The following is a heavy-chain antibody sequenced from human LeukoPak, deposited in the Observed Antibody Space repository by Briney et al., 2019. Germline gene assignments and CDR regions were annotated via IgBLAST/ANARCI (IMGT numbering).Heavy chain of an antibody. CDR3: ARANFLYCSSTTCLFDY. J-gene: IGHJ4*02. CDR2: INPNDGDT. D-gene: IGHD2-2*01. Sequence: ASVKVSCKASGYTFTDYYMHWVRQAPGQGFEWMGWINPNDGDTNYAQKFQGRVTMTRDTSISTAHMKVSRLRSDDTAVYCCARANFLYCSSTTCLFDYWGQGTLVTVSS. CDR1: GYTFTDYY. V-gene: IGHV1-2*02.